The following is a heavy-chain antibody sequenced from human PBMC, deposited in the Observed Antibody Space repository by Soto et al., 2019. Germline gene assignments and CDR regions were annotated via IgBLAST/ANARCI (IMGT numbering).Heavy chain of an antibody. CDR1: GYTFSSYG. CDR2: ISAFNGNK. D-gene: IGHD3-16*01. J-gene: IGHJ6*02. Sequence: QVQVVQSGGEVKKLGASVKVSCTASGYTFSSYGVSWVRQAPGQGLEWMGWISAFNGNKNYAQKFQGRVTMTTDTSTSTAYMELRSLTSDDTAVYYCARGGDYYYGLDVWGQGTTVIVSS. V-gene: IGHV1-18*01. CDR3: ARGGDYYYGLDV.